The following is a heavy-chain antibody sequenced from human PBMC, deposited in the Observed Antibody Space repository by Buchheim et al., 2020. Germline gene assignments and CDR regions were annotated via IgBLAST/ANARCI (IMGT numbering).Heavy chain of an antibody. J-gene: IGHJ4*02. CDR2: IYYSGST. V-gene: IGHV4-59*01. D-gene: IGHD3-9*01. CDR3: ARDPGFPLWRFDY. Sequence: QVQLQESGPGLVKPSETLSLTCTVSGGSISSYYWSWIRQPPGKGLEWIGYIYYSGSTNYNPSLKSRVTISVDTSKNQFSLKLSSVTAADTAVYYCARDPGFPLWRFDYWGQGTL. CDR1: GGSISSYY.